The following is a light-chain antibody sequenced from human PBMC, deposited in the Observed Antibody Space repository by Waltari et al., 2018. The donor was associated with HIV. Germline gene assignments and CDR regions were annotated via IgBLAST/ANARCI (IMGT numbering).Light chain of an antibody. J-gene: IGLJ3*02. CDR1: VLAKKY. V-gene: IGLV3-27*01. CDR2: KDS. Sequence: SYELTQPSSVSVSPGQTARITCSGDVLAKKYARWFQQKPGQAPVLVIYKDSERPSGIPERCSGSSAGTTVTLTISGAQVEDEAHDYCYSAADNDLRVFGGGTKLTVL. CDR3: YSAADNDLRV.